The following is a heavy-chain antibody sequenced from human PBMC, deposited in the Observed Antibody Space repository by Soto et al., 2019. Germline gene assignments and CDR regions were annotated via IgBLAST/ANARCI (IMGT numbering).Heavy chain of an antibody. CDR1: GYTFTSYA. V-gene: IGHV1-3*01. J-gene: IGHJ3*02. D-gene: IGHD6-6*01. Sequence: ASVKVSCKASGYTFTSYAMHWVRQAPGQRLEWMGWINAGNGNTKYSQKFQGRVTITRDTSASTAYMELSSLRSEDTAVYYCARGDSEYSSAQDAFDIWGQATMVTVS. CDR2: INAGNGNT. CDR3: ARGDSEYSSAQDAFDI.